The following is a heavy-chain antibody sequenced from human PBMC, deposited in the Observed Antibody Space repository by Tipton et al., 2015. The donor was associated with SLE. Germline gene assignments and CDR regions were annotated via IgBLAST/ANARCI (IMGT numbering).Heavy chain of an antibody. V-gene: IGHV4-59*01. J-gene: IGHJ2*01. D-gene: IGHD2-8*02. CDR3: ARANGVLGSQVPYWYFDL. CDR2: IYYSGNT. CDR1: GGSIRSYY. Sequence: TLSLTCSVSGGSIRSYYWSWIRQPPGKGLEWIGYIYYSGNTKYNPSLESRGTISLDTSKNQLSLRLIPVTAADTAVYYCARANGVLGSQVPYWYFDLWGRGTLVTVSS.